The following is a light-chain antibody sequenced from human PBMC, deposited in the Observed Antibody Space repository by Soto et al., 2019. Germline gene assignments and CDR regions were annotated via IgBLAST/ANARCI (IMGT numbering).Light chain of an antibody. J-gene: IGLJ3*02. V-gene: IGLV2-14*01. Sequence: QSALTQPASVSGSPGQSITISCTGTSSDVGGYNHVSWYQQNPGKAPKLMIYEVTNRPSGVSNRFSGSKSGNTASLTISGLQAEDEGDYFCNSYTRQYTRVFGGGTKLTVL. CDR1: SSDVGGYNH. CDR3: NSYTRQYTRV. CDR2: EVT.